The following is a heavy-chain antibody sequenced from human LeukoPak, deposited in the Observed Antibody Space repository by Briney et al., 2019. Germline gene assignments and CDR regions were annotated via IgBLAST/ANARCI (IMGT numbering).Heavy chain of an antibody. Sequence: PGGSLRLSCAASGFTFSSYSMSWVRQAPGKGLERVSSISSSSSYIYYADSVKGRFTISRDNAKNSLYLQMNSLRAEDTAVYYCASSYGYYQTFDYWGQGTLATVSS. CDR1: GFTFSSYS. CDR3: ASSYGYYQTFDY. V-gene: IGHV3-21*01. J-gene: IGHJ4*02. D-gene: IGHD3-22*01. CDR2: ISSSSSYI.